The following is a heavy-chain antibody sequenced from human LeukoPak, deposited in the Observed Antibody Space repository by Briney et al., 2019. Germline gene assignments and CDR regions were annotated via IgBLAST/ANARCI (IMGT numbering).Heavy chain of an antibody. J-gene: IGHJ4*02. CDR1: GGSFSGYY. V-gene: IGHV4-34*01. CDR3: ARHSYGDYVVYFDY. Sequence: SETLSLTCAVYGGSFSGYYWIWIRQPPGKGLEWIGEINHSGSTNYNPSLKSRVTISVDTSKNQFSLKLSSVTAADTAVYYCARHSYGDYVVYFDYWGQGTLVTVSS. D-gene: IGHD4-17*01. CDR2: INHSGST.